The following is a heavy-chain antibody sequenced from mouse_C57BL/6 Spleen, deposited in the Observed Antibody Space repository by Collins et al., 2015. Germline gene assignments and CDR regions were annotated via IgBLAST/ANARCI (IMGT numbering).Heavy chain of an antibody. V-gene: IGHV1-82*01. J-gene: IGHJ1*03. CDR1: GYAFSSSW. Sequence: QVQLQQSGPELVKPGASVKISCKASGYAFSSSWMNWVKQRPGKGLEWIGRIYPGDGDTNYNGKFKGKATLTADKSSSTAYMQLSSLTSEDSAVYYCAIVTGWYFDVWGTGTTVTVSS. CDR3: AIVTGWYFDV. CDR2: IYPGDGDT. D-gene: IGHD2-5*01.